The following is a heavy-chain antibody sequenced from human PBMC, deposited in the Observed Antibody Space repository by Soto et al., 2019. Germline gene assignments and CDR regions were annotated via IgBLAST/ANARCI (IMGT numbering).Heavy chain of an antibody. CDR1: GFTFSSYG. J-gene: IGHJ4*02. V-gene: IGHV3-33*01. CDR3: ARDGYCSGGSCYSVPVFDY. Sequence: QVQLVESGGGVVQPGRSLRLSCAASGFTFSSYGMHWVRQAPGKGLEWVAVIWYDGSNKYYADSLKGRFTISRDNSKKTLYLQMNRLRAEDTAVYYCARDGYCSGGSCYSVPVFDYWGQGTLVTVSS. D-gene: IGHD2-15*01. CDR2: IWYDGSNK.